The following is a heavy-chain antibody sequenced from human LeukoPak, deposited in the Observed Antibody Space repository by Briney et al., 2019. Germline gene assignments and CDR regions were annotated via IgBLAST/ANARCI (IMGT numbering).Heavy chain of an antibody. D-gene: IGHD6-19*01. J-gene: IGHJ6*02. CDR2: IYYSGST. V-gene: IGHV4-39*01. CDR1: GGSISSSSYY. Sequence: PSEALSLTCTVSGGSISSSSYYWGWIRQPPGKGLEWIGSIYYSGSTYYNPSLKSRVTISVDTSKNQFSLKLSSVTAADTAVYYCARQIAVAPEIPYYYYGMDVWGQGTTVTVSS. CDR3: ARQIAVAPEIPYYYYGMDV.